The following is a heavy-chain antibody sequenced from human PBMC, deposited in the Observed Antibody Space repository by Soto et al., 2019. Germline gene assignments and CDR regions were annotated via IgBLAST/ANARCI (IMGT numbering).Heavy chain of an antibody. J-gene: IGHJ6*02. CDR2: INPNGVNT. V-gene: IGHV1-46*01. CDR3: ARAAAAGNGRRFDV. Sequence: ASVKVSCKASGYTFTSYYMHWVRQAPGQGLEWMGVINPNGVNTNYAQKFQGRVTMTRDTSTTTVYLELSSLRSEDTPVYYCARAAAAGNGRRFDVWGQGTTVTVSS. D-gene: IGHD6-13*01. CDR1: GYTFTSYY.